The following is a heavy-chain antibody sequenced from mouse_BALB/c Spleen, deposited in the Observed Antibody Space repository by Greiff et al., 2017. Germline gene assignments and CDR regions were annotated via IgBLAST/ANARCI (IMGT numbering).Heavy chain of an antibody. J-gene: IGHJ3*01. Sequence: EVQGVESGPGLVKPSQSLSLTCTVTGYSITSDYAWNWIRQFPGNKLEWMGYISYSGSTSYNPSLKSRISITRDTSKNQFFLQLNSVTTEDTATYYCARSLYDYDVGYWGQGTLVTVSA. CDR1: GYSITSDYA. CDR3: ARSLYDYDVGY. V-gene: IGHV3-2*02. D-gene: IGHD2-4*01. CDR2: ISYSGST.